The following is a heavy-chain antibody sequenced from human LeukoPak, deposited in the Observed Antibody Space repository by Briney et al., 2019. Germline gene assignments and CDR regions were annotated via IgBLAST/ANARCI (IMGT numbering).Heavy chain of an antibody. CDR3: AKDKAAASTGYFDF. J-gene: IGHJ4*02. CDR1: GFTFSSYA. D-gene: IGHD6-13*01. V-gene: IGHV3-9*01. CDR2: ISWNGGNI. Sequence: PGGSLRLSCAASGFTFSSYAMSWVRQAPGKGLEWVSGISWNGGNIGYADSVKGRFTISRDNAKNSLYLQMNSLRAEDTALYYCAKDKAAASTGYFDFWGQGTLVTVSS.